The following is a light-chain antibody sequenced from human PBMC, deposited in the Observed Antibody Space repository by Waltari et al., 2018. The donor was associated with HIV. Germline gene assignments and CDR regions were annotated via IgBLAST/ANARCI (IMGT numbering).Light chain of an antibody. CDR2: EVS. V-gene: IGLV2-14*01. Sequence: QSALTQPASVSGSPGQSITISCTGTSSDNGGYNYVSWHQHHPGRAPKLIIFEVSNRPSGVSNRFSGSKSGNTASLIISGLLAEDDADYYCSSYTSGITWVFGGGTKLTVL. J-gene: IGLJ3*02. CDR1: SSDNGGYNY. CDR3: SSYTSGITWV.